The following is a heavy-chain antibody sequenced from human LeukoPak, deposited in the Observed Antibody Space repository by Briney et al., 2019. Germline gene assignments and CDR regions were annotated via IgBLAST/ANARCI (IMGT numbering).Heavy chain of an antibody. J-gene: IGHJ6*02. CDR2: IYTSGNT. D-gene: IGHD6-6*01. V-gene: IGHV4-4*07. CDR1: GGSISSYY. CDR3: ARGIAARPFDYYYYYGMDV. Sequence: SETLSLTCTVSGGSISSYYWSWIRQPAGKGLEWIGRIYTSGNTNYNPSLKSRVTMSVDTSKNQFSLKLSSVTAADTAVYYCARGIAARPFDYYYYYGMDVWGQGTTVTVSS.